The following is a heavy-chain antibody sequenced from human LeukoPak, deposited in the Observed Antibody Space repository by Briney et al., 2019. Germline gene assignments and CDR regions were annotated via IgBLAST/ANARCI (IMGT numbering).Heavy chain of an antibody. Sequence: PGRSLRLSCAASGFTFDDYAMHWVRQAPGKGLEWVSGISWNSGSIGYADSVKGRFTISRDNAKNSLYLQMNSLRAEDTGLYYCAKEKGYYDILTGYSPFDYWGQGTLVTVSS. CDR3: AKEKGYYDILTGYSPFDY. D-gene: IGHD3-9*01. CDR1: GFTFDDYA. V-gene: IGHV3-9*01. J-gene: IGHJ4*02. CDR2: ISWNSGSI.